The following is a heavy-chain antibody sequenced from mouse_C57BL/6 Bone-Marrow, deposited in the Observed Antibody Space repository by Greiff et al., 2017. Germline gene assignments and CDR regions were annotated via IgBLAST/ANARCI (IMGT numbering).Heavy chain of an antibody. J-gene: IGHJ1*03. Sequence: QVQLQQPGAELVKPEASVKLSCKASGYTFTSYWMHWVKQRPGQGLEWIGMIHPNSGSTNYNEKFKSKATLTVDKSSSTAYMQLSSLTSEDSAVYYGARRRGQRGYFDVWGTGTTVTVSS. CDR3: ARRRGQRGYFDV. CDR1: GYTFTSYW. V-gene: IGHV1-64*01. CDR2: IHPNSGST.